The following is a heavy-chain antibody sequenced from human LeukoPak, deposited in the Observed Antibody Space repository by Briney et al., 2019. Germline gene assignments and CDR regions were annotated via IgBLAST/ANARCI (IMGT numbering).Heavy chain of an antibody. V-gene: IGHV3-53*01. CDR3: ARASCGGDCPFDS. CDR2: IYSGGST. J-gene: IGHJ4*02. Sequence: PGGSLRLSCAASGFTVSRNYMSWVRQAPGKGLEWVSFIYSGGSTYYADSVKGRFTISRDNSKNTLYLQMNSLRAEDTAVYYCARASCGGDCPFDSWGQGTLVTVSS. CDR1: GFTVSRNY. D-gene: IGHD2-21*02.